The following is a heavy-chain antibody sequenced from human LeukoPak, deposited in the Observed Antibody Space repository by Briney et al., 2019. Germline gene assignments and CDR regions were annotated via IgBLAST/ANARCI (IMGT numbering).Heavy chain of an antibody. CDR1: GFTFNNYG. J-gene: IGHJ4*02. Sequence: GGSLRLSCAASGFTFNNYGMSWVRQALGKGLEWVSSIRGSDGTTHYADSVKGRFAISRDNSKNTLSLQMNSLRAEDTAVYYCARVIGEIDPFDYWGQGALVTVSS. D-gene: IGHD2-21*01. V-gene: IGHV3-23*01. CDR3: ARVIGEIDPFDY. CDR2: IRGSDGTT.